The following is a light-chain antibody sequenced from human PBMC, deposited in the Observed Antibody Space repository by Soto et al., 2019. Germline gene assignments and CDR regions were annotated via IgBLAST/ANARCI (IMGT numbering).Light chain of an antibody. V-gene: IGKV3-20*01. CDR2: GAS. Sequence: EIVFTQSPGTLSLSPGERATLSCRASQSVTSNYLAWYQQEPGQAPRLLIYGASSRATGIPDRFSGSGSGTHFTLTISRLEPEDFAVYYCQQYGNSRWTFGQGTKVEIK. CDR1: QSVTSNY. CDR3: QQYGNSRWT. J-gene: IGKJ1*01.